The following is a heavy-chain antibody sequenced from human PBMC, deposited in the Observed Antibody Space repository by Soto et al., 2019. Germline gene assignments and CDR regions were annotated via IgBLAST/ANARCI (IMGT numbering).Heavy chain of an antibody. CDR3: ARDILSGGAYPDS. J-gene: IGHJ5*01. CDR2: ISSGSSYI. D-gene: IGHD3-10*01. V-gene: IGHV3-21*01. CDR1: GFTFSTYT. Sequence: WGSLRLSCAASGFTFSTYTMNWVRQAPGKGLEWISSISSGSSYIYYAGSVKGRFTISKDNAKNSLFLQMNSLRADDTAVYYCARDILSGGAYPDSWGQGTKVTAPQ.